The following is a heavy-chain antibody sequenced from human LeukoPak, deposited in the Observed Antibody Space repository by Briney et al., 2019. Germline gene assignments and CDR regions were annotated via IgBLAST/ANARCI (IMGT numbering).Heavy chain of an antibody. CDR3: ARRNHDSSGDDAFDI. V-gene: IGHV3-21*01. CDR2: ITSSSSYI. J-gene: IGHJ3*02. CDR1: GFTFSSYW. Sequence: PGGSLRLSCAASGFTFSSYWMTWVRQAPGKGLEWVSSITSSSSYIYYADSVKGRFTISRDNAKNSLYLQMNSLRAEDAAVYYCARRNHDSSGDDAFDIWGQGTMVTVSS. D-gene: IGHD3-22*01.